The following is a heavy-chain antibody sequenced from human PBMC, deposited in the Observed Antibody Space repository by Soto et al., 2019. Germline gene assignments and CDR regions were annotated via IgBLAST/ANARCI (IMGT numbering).Heavy chain of an antibody. D-gene: IGHD5-18*01. J-gene: IGHJ4*02. Sequence: PGGSLRLSCAASGFTFSSYSMNWVRQAPGKGLEWVSSISSSSSYIYYADSVKGRFTTSRDSSKNTLYLQMNSLRADDTAVYYCVKTLQYSYGLPHWGQGTLVTVSS. V-gene: IGHV3-21*06. CDR2: ISSSSSYI. CDR1: GFTFSSYS. CDR3: VKTLQYSYGLPH.